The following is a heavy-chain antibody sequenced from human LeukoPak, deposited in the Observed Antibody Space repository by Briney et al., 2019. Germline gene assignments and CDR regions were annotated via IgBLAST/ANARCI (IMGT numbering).Heavy chain of an antibody. D-gene: IGHD1-26*01. CDR2: MYSSGST. J-gene: IGHJ4*02. CDR1: GFTVSSYY. Sequence: PGGSLRLSCAASGFTVSSYYMSWVRQAPGKGLEWVSDMYSSGSTYYTASVKGRFTISRDKSKNKLYLQMNSVRAEDTAVYYCAGNLVGATGLNYWGQGTLVTVPS. CDR3: AGNLVGATGLNY. V-gene: IGHV3-66*01.